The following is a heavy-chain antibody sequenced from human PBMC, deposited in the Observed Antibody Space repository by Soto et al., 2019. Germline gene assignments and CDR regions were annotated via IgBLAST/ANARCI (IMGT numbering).Heavy chain of an antibody. CDR3: ARDYCSGGSCHDFDY. CDR1: GFTFSSYW. CDR2: IKQDGSEK. Sequence: GGSLRLSCAASGFTFSSYWMSWVRQAPGKGLEWVANIKQDGSEKYYVDSVKGRFTISRDNAKNSLYLQMNSLRAEDTAVYYCARDYCSGGSCHDFDYWGQGTLVTVSS. D-gene: IGHD2-15*01. V-gene: IGHV3-7*05. J-gene: IGHJ4*02.